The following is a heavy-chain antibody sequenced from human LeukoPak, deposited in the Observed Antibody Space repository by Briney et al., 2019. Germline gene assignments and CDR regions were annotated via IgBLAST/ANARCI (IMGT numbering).Heavy chain of an antibody. Sequence: PGGSLRLSCAASGFAFTTYWMTWVRQTPGKGLEWMANIKQDGTKKNYLDSVKGRFTISRDNTNNSLYLQMSGLRTEDTAVYYCARDNYGGYFDSWGQGTLVTVSS. V-gene: IGHV3-7*01. CDR3: ARDNYGGYFDS. CDR2: IKQDGTKK. J-gene: IGHJ4*02. CDR1: GFAFTTYW. D-gene: IGHD4-23*01.